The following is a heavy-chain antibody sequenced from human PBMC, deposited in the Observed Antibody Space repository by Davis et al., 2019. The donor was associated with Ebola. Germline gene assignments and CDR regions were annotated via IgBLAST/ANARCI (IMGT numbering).Heavy chain of an antibody. V-gene: IGHV1-2*04. CDR3: ARGSRSSWYEWFDP. J-gene: IGHJ5*02. D-gene: IGHD6-13*01. Sequence: ASVKVSCKASGYTFSGYYLHWVRQAPGQGLEWMGWINPNSGGTKYAQKFQGWVTMTRDTSISTAYMELSRLRSDDTAVYYCARGSRSSWYEWFDPWGQGTLVTVSS. CDR1: GYTFSGYY. CDR2: INPNSGGT.